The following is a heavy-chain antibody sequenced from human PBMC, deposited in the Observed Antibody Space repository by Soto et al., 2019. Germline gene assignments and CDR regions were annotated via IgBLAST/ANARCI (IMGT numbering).Heavy chain of an antibody. D-gene: IGHD3-22*01. V-gene: IGHV1-2*02. CDR2: INPNSGGT. Sequence: ASVKVSCKASGYTFTGYYMHWVRQAPGQGLEWMGWINPNSGGTNYAQKFQGRVTMTRDTSISTAYMELSRLRSDDTAVYCCACCDRSGYYRPHDAFDIWGQGTMVTVSS. J-gene: IGHJ3*02. CDR1: GYTFTGYY. CDR3: ACCDRSGYYRPHDAFDI.